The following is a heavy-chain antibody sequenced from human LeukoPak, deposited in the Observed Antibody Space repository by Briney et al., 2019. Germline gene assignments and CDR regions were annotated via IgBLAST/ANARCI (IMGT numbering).Heavy chain of an antibody. V-gene: IGHV3-53*01. CDR3: AKDLWFGELFSYDY. CDR1: GFTVSGNY. J-gene: IGHJ4*02. CDR2: INSDGST. Sequence: GGSLRLSCAASGFTVSGNYMSWVRQAPGKGLEWVSVINSDGSTYDADSVKGRFTISRDNSKNTLYLQMNSLRAEDTAVYYCAKDLWFGELFSYDYWGQGTLVTVSS. D-gene: IGHD3-10*01.